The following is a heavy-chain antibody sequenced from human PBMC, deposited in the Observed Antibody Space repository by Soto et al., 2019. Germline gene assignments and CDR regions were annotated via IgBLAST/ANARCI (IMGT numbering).Heavy chain of an antibody. J-gene: IGHJ5*02. CDR3: ARSYGSSWYWFDP. CDR2: IYYGST. V-gene: IGHV4-59*08. CDR1: GGSISSYY. Sequence: SETLSLTCTVSGGSISSYYWSWIRQSPGKGLEWIGYIYYGSTSYNPSLKSRVTISVDTSKNQFSLKLNSVTAADTAVYYCARSYGSSWYWFDPWGQGTLVTVSS. D-gene: IGHD6-13*01.